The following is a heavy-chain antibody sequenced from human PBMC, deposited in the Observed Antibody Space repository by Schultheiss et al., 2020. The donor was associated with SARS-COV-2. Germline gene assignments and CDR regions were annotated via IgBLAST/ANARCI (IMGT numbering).Heavy chain of an antibody. CDR2: IYYSGST. CDR3: ARDRVGYYYDSSGYYSGYYYGMDV. V-gene: IGHV4-59*01. D-gene: IGHD3-22*01. Sequence: SETLSLTCTVSGGSISSYYWSWIRQPPGKGLEWIGYIYYSGSTNYNPSLKSRVTISVDTSKNQFSLKLSSVTAADTAVYYCARDRVGYYYDSSGYYSGYYYGMDVWGQGTTVTSP. J-gene: IGHJ6*02. CDR1: GGSISSYY.